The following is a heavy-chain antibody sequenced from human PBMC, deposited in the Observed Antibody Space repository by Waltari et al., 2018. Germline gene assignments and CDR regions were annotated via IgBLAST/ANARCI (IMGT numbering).Heavy chain of an antibody. V-gene: IGHV4-4*07. CDR3: ARDKNYDSSGYYYAFDY. CDR1: GGSISSYS. CDR2: IYTSGST. Sequence: QVQLQESGPGLVKPSETLSLTCTVSGGSISSYSWSWIRQPAGKGLEWIGRIYTSGSTNYNPSLKSRVTMSVDTSKNQFSLKLSSVTAADTAVYYCARDKNYDSSGYYYAFDYWGQGTLVTVSS. D-gene: IGHD3-22*01. J-gene: IGHJ4*02.